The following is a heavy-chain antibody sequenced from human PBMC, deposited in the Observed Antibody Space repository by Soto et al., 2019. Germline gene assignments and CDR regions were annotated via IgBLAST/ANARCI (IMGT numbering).Heavy chain of an antibody. D-gene: IGHD5-18*01. V-gene: IGHV4-39*07. CDR3: AREGYAGSSGAFDI. J-gene: IGHJ3*02. CDR1: GGSISSSSYY. Sequence: SETLSLTCTVSGGSISSSSYYWGWIRQPPGKGLEWIGSIYYSGSTYYNPSLKSRVTISVDTSKNQFSLKLSSVTAADTAVYYCAREGYAGSSGAFDIWGQGTMVTVSS. CDR2: IYYSGST.